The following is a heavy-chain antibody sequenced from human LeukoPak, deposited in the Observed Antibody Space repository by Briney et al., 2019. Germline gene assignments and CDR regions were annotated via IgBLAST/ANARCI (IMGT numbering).Heavy chain of an antibody. CDR1: GASISSGSYY. Sequence: PSETLSLTCTVSGASISSGSYYWNWIRQPAGKGLEWIGRIFASGSTNYNPSLKSRVTISLDTSKNQLSLKLSSVTAADTAVYYCAGRWGTGVRGVIDYWGQGTLVTVSS. CDR3: AGRWGTGVRGVIDY. J-gene: IGHJ4*02. V-gene: IGHV4-61*02. D-gene: IGHD3-10*01. CDR2: IFASGST.